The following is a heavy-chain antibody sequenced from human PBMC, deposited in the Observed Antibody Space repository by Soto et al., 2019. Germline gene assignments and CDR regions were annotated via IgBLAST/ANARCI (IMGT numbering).Heavy chain of an antibody. D-gene: IGHD6-19*01. Sequence: GGSLRLSCAASGFTFSSYWMHWVRQAPGKGLVWVSRINSDGNGKNYADSVKGRFTISRDNAKNALYLQMNSLRAKDTAVYYCARWGGVAVPGRQNWFDPWGQATLVTVSS. CDR1: GFTFSSYW. CDR2: INSDGNGK. J-gene: IGHJ5*02. CDR3: ARWGGVAVPGRQNWFDP. V-gene: IGHV3-74*01.